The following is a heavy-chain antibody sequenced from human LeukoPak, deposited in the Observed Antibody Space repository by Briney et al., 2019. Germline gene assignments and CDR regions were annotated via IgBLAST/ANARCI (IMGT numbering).Heavy chain of an antibody. Sequence: ASVKVSCKASGYTFTGYYMHWVRQAPGQGLEWMGWINPNTGGTNYAQKFQGRVTMTRDTSISTAYMELSRLRSDDTAVYYCARVRYRLAETYIDYWGQGTLVTVSS. CDR3: ARVRYRLAETYIDY. J-gene: IGHJ4*02. CDR1: GYTFTGYY. D-gene: IGHD3-16*01. V-gene: IGHV1-2*02. CDR2: INPNTGGT.